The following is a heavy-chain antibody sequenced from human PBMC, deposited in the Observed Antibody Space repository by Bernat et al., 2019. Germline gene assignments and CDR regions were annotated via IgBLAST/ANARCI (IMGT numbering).Heavy chain of an antibody. D-gene: IGHD4-17*01. V-gene: IGHV3-33*01. CDR3: ARDGSTTTLDY. CDR2: IGYDGRKK. J-gene: IGHJ4*02. CDR1: GFPFSSYG. Sequence: QVQLVESGGNVVQPGRSLRLSCAASGFPFSSYGMHRVRQAPGKGLECVAAIGYDGRKKYYAASVKGRLTISRDDSKNTLYLEMSSLRVDDTAVYYCARDGSTTTLDYWGQGTLVTVSS.